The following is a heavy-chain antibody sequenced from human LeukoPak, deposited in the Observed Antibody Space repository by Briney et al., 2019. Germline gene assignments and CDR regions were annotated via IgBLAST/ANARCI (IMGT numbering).Heavy chain of an antibody. CDR3: ARDGEGRRNFGY. V-gene: IGHV1-2*02. CDR1: GYTFTGHY. J-gene: IGHJ4*02. Sequence: ASVKVSCKASGYTFTGHYMHWVRQAPGQGLEWMGWINPNSGGTNYAQKFQGRVTMTRDTSISTAYMELSRLRSDDKAVYYCARDGEGRRNFGYWGQGTLITVSS. CDR2: INPNSGGT. D-gene: IGHD1-14*01.